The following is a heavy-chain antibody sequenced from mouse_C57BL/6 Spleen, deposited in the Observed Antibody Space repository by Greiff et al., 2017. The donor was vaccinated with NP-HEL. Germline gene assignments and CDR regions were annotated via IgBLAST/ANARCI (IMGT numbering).Heavy chain of an antibody. Sequence: QVQLQQSGAELVRPGTSVKVSCKASGYAFTNYLIEWVKQRPGQGLEWIGVINPGSGGTNYNEKFKGKATLTADKSSSTAYMQLSSLTSEDSAVYFCARAVVDEDAMDYWGQGTSVTVSS. J-gene: IGHJ4*01. V-gene: IGHV1-54*01. CDR3: ARAVVDEDAMDY. D-gene: IGHD1-1*01. CDR1: GYAFTNYL. CDR2: INPGSGGT.